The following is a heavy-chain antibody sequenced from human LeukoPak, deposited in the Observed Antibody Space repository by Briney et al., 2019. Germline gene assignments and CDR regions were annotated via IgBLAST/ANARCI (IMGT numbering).Heavy chain of an antibody. J-gene: IGHJ4*02. D-gene: IGHD3-10*01. CDR2: IESKTDGGTT. CDR1: GFSFIDAW. CDR3: STYGSGRKFDY. Sequence: PGGSLRLSCAASGFSFIDAWMRWVRQIPGKGLEWVGRIESKTDGGTTDYAAPVKGRFTISRDDSTNTLYLQMNSLKSEDRAVYYCSTYGSGRKFDYWGQGILVTVSS. V-gene: IGHV3-15*04.